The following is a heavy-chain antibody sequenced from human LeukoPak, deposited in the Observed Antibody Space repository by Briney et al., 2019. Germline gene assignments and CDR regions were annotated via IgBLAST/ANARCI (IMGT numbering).Heavy chain of an antibody. Sequence: GGSLRLSCAASGFTFSNAWMSWVRQAPGKGLEYVSAISSNGGSTYYANSVKGRFTISRDNSKNTLYLQMGSLRAEDMAVYYCARDLGYCSGGSCETGPDAFDIWGQGTMVTVSS. D-gene: IGHD2-15*01. V-gene: IGHV3-64*01. J-gene: IGHJ3*02. CDR2: ISSNGGST. CDR3: ARDLGYCSGGSCETGPDAFDI. CDR1: GFTFSNAW.